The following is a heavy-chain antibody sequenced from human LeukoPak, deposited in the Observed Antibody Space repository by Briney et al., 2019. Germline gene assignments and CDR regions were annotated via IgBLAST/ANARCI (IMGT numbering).Heavy chain of an antibody. CDR1: GYTFTGYY. V-gene: IGHV1-18*04. D-gene: IGHD1/OR15-1a*01. CDR2: ISVYHGNT. J-gene: IGHJ4*02. Sequence: GASVKVSCKASGYTFTGYYMHWVRQAPGQGLEWMGWISVYHGNTVYGQKFQGRVTLTRDISTSTVYMGLGSLRSDDTAVYYCARDRSNNDFWGQGTQVTVSS. CDR3: ARDRSNNDF.